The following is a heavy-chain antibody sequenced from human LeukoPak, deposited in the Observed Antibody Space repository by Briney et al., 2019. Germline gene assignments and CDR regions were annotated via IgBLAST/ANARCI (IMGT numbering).Heavy chain of an antibody. Sequence: ASVKVSCKASGYTFTGYYMHWVRQAPGQGLEWMGWINPNSGGTNYAQKFQGRVTMTRDTSISTAYMELSRLRSDDTAVYYCARDIVVVVAATPGVAFDIWGQGTMVTVSS. D-gene: IGHD2-15*01. CDR3: ARDIVVVVAATPGVAFDI. CDR2: INPNSGGT. J-gene: IGHJ3*02. CDR1: GYTFTGYY. V-gene: IGHV1-2*02.